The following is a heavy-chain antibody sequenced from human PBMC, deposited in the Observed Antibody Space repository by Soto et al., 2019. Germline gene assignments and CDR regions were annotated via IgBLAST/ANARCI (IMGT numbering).Heavy chain of an antibody. CDR1: GGSISSYY. CDR3: ARAYGDYYYYYGMDV. Sequence: QVQLQESGPGLVKPSETLSLTCTVSGGSISSYYWSWIRQPPGKGLEWIGYIYYSGSTNYNPSLKNRVSISVDTSKNQFSLKLSSVTAADTAVYYCARAYGDYYYYYGMDVWGQGTTVTVSS. V-gene: IGHV4-59*01. CDR2: IYYSGST. J-gene: IGHJ6*02. D-gene: IGHD4-17*01.